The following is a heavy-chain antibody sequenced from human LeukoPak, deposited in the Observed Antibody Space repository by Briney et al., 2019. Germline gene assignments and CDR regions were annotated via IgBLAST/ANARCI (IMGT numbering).Heavy chain of an antibody. J-gene: IGHJ4*02. CDR1: GLTYRNYY. D-gene: IGHD3-10*01. CDR2: ISDNGSYS. V-gene: IGHV3-11*03. CDR3: ARTMGRGPGGHFNY. Sequence: GGSLRLSCAASGLTYRNYYFSWVRQAPGRGLEWFSYISDNGSYSNYADSVRGRFTISSDNAKNSLFLPINSLIVEDTAVYYCARTMGRGPGGHFNYWGQGTLVTVSS.